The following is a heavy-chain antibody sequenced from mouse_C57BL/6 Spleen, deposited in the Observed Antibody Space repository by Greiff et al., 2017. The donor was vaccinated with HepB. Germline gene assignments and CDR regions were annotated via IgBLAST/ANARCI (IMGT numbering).Heavy chain of an antibody. J-gene: IGHJ2*01. CDR1: GYTFTSYW. V-gene: IGHV1-69*01. D-gene: IGHD2-3*01. CDR3: ARRDGYYPYFDY. Sequence: QVQLQQSGAELVMPGASVKLSCKASGYTFTSYWMHWVKQRPGQGLEWIGEIDPSDSYTNYNQKFKGKSTLTVDESSSTAYMQLSSLTSEDSAVYYCARRDGYYPYFDYWGQGTTLTVSS. CDR2: IDPSDSYT.